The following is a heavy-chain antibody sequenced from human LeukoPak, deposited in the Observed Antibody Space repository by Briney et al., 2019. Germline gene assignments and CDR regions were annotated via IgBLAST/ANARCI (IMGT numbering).Heavy chain of an antibody. Sequence: PSETLSLTCTVSGGSISSSSYYWGWIRQPPGKGLEWIGSIYYSGSTYYNPSLKSRVTISVDTSKNQFSLKLSSVTAADTAVYYCASLRYIVATIPLYYFDYWGQGTLVTVSS. D-gene: IGHD5-12*01. CDR2: IYYSGST. CDR1: GGSISSSSYY. V-gene: IGHV4-39*07. CDR3: ASLRYIVATIPLYYFDY. J-gene: IGHJ4*02.